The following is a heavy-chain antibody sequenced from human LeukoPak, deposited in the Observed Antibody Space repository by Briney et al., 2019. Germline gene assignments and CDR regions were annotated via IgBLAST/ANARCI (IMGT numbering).Heavy chain of an antibody. CDR3: ARYGYGSGSYYPAGYSQH. V-gene: IGHV4-34*01. CDR2: INHSGRT. D-gene: IGHD3-10*01. Sequence: SETLSLTCAVYGGSFSGYYWSWICLPPGKGLEWIGEINHSGRTNYNPSLKRRVTISVDTSKNQFSLKLSSVTAADAAVYYCARYGYGSGSYYPAGYSQHWGQGTLVTASS. CDR1: GGSFSGYY. J-gene: IGHJ1*01.